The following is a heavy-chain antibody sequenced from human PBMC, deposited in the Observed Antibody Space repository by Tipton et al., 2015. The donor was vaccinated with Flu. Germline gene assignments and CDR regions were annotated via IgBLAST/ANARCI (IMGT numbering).Heavy chain of an antibody. CDR1: GGSISSSSYY. V-gene: IGHV4-39*07. J-gene: IGHJ5*02. Sequence: TLSLTCTVPGGSISSSSYYWGWIRQPPGKGLEWIGSIYYSGSTHYNPSLKSRDTITVDTSKNQFSLKLSSVTAADTAVYYCARSHRIAAAVEGWFDPWGQGTLVTVSS. D-gene: IGHD6-13*01. CDR2: IYYSGST. CDR3: ARSHRIAAAVEGWFDP.